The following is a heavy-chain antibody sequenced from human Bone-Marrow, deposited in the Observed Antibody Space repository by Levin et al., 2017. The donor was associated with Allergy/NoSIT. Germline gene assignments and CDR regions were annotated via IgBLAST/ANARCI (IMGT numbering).Heavy chain of an antibody. V-gene: IGHV3-30*18. CDR1: GFTFSSYG. J-gene: IGHJ4*02. CDR2: ISYDGSNK. CDR3: AKDRSSSSWYPKTTLDY. Sequence: GGSLRLSCAASGFTFSSYGMHWVRQAPGKGLEWVAVISYDGSNKYYADSVKGRFTISRDNSKNTLYLQMNSLRAEDTAVYYCAKDRSSSSWYPKTTLDYWGQGTLVTVSS. D-gene: IGHD6-13*01.